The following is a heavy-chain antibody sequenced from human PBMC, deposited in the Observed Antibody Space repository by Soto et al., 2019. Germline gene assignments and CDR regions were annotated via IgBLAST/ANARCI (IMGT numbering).Heavy chain of an antibody. V-gene: IGHV1-18*01. CDR2: ISAYNGNT. CDR3: ASSNSGYYPDAFDI. J-gene: IGHJ3*02. D-gene: IGHD3-22*01. Sequence: ASVTVSCKTSGYTFTRYGISWVRQAPGQGLEWMGWISAYNGNTNYAQKLQGRVTMTTDTSTSTAYMELRSLRSDDTAVYYCASSNSGYYPDAFDIWGQGTTVTVSS. CDR1: GYTFTRYG.